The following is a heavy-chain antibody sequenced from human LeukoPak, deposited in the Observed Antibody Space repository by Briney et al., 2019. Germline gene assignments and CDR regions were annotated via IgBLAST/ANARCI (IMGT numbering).Heavy chain of an antibody. CDR3: ARVPSGYDPNWFDP. CDR2: IYCRGTT. J-gene: IGHJ5*02. CDR1: GYSISSGYY. Sequence: PSETLSLTCTVSGYSISSGYYWGWIRQPPGRGLEWIETIYCRGTTYYNPSLKSRVTISLDTSKNQFSLKVNSVTAADTAVYYCARVPSGYDPNWFDPWGQGTLVTVSS. V-gene: IGHV4-38-2*02. D-gene: IGHD5-12*01.